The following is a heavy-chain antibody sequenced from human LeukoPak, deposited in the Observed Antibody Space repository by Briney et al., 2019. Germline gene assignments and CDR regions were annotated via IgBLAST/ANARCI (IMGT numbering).Heavy chain of an antibody. J-gene: IGHJ4*02. CDR1: GGSISSSSYY. V-gene: IGHV4-39*01. CDR3: ARYREYDSSGYSAGY. CDR2: IYYSGST. Sequence: SETLSLTCTVSGGSISSSSYYWGWIRQPPGKGLEWIGSIYYSGSTYYNPTHKSRVTISVDTSKNQFSLKLSSVTAADTAVYYCARYREYDSSGYSAGYWGQGTLVTVSS. D-gene: IGHD3-22*01.